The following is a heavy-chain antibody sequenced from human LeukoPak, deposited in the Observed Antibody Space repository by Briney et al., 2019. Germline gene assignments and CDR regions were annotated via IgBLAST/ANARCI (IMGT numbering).Heavy chain of an antibody. D-gene: IGHD2-21*01. CDR2: MYSRGST. V-gene: IGHV4-59*08. CDR1: RGSISSYS. J-gene: IGHJ3*02. Sequence: SETLSLTCTLSRGSISSYSWSWIRQPPRKGLEWIGYMYSRGSTNDNPSLKSPVTIYRDTSKNHLTLRVASVSTADTPIYYSARHYLCGGQLVFDIWGQGAMVTGSS. CDR3: ARHYLCGGQLVFDI.